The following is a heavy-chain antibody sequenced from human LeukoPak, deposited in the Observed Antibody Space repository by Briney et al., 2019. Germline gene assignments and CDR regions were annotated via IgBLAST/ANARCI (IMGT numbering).Heavy chain of an antibody. CDR1: GFTFSNYG. Sequence: GRSLRLSCAASGFTFSNYGMHWVRQAPGKGLEWVAVIWYDGSKKYYADSVKGRFTISRDNSKNTLYLQMNSLRAEDTAVYYCARQHSSGWTPGDYWGQGTLVTVSS. D-gene: IGHD6-19*01. CDR2: IWYDGSKK. CDR3: ARQHSSGWTPGDY. J-gene: IGHJ4*02. V-gene: IGHV3-33*08.